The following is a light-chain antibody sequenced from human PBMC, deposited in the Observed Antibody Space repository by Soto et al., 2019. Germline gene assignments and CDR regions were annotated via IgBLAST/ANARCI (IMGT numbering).Light chain of an antibody. CDR1: QSINNY. Sequence: EIVLTQSPATLSLSPGDRATLSCRASQSINNYLARYQQKPGQAPRLLIYDASNRASGIPVRFSGYGSGTDFTLTISSLEPEDFAIYYCQQRTNWPPLTFGGGTRVE. V-gene: IGKV3-11*01. J-gene: IGKJ4*01. CDR3: QQRTNWPPLT. CDR2: DAS.